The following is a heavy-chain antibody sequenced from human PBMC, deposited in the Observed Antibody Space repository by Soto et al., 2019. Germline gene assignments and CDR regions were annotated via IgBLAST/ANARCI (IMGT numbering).Heavy chain of an antibody. J-gene: IGHJ6*02. CDR3: ARLPATFDYYDSSGPPPYYGMDV. Sequence: PSETLSLTCTVSGGSISSYYWSWIRQPPGKGLEWIGYIYYSGSTNYNPSLKSRVTISVDTSKNQFSLKLSSVTAADTAVYYCARLPATFDYYDSSGPPPYYGMDVWGQGTTVTVSS. CDR1: GGSISSYY. CDR2: IYYSGST. D-gene: IGHD3-22*01. V-gene: IGHV4-59*08.